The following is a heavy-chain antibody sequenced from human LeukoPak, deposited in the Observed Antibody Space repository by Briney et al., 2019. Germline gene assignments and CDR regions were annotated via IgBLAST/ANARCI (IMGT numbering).Heavy chain of an antibody. J-gene: IGHJ4*02. CDR2: INHSGST. Sequence: SETLSLTCAVYGGSFSGHYWSWIRQPPGKGLEWIGEINHSGSTNYNPSLKSRVTISVDTSKNQFSLKLSSVTAADTAVYYCARGRGLRLTGSYFDYWDQGTLVTVSS. CDR1: GGSFSGHY. CDR3: ARGRGLRLTGSYFDY. D-gene: IGHD3-10*01. V-gene: IGHV4-34*01.